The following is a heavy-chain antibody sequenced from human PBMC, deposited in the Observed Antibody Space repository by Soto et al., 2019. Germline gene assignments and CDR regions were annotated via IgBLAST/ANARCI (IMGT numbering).Heavy chain of an antibody. V-gene: IGHV4-59*08. D-gene: IGHD3-10*01. CDR1: GGSISSYY. J-gene: IGHJ6*04. CDR2: IQYNGYS. Sequence: SETLSLTCTVSGGSISSYYCGWFRQPPGKGLEWIGYIQYNGYSAYNLSLKRRVTMSMDTSKTQFSLMLESVTATDTAVYYWARHGFGSQHGLVAVWGNGTTVTVSS. CDR3: ARHGFGSQHGLVAV.